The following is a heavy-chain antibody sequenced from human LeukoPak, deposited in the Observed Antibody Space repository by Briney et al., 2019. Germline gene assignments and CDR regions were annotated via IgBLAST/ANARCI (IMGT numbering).Heavy chain of an antibody. CDR1: GFTFSSYG. J-gene: IGHJ4*02. CDR3: ARGGRFLEWLFYFDY. D-gene: IGHD3-3*01. CDR2: IWYDGSNK. V-gene: IGHV3-33*01. Sequence: GRSLRLSCAASGFTFSSYGMHWVRQAPGKGLEWVAVIWYDGSNKYYADSVKGRFTISRDNSKNTLYLQMNSLRAEDTAVYYCARGGRFLEWLFYFDYWGQGTLVTVFS.